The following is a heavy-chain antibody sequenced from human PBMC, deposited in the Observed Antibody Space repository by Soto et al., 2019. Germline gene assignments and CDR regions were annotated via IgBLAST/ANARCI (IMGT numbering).Heavy chain of an antibody. J-gene: IGHJ3*02. V-gene: IGHV6-1*01. CDR1: GDSVSSNSAA. D-gene: IGHD6-19*01. Sequence: PSQTLSLTCVISGDSVSSNSAAWNWIRQSPSRGLEWLGRTCYRSKWYNDYAVSVKSRITINPDTSKNQFSLQLNSVTPEDTAVYYCARDNTGYSSGERPPDDAFDIWGQGTMVTVSS. CDR2: TCYRSKWYN. CDR3: ARDNTGYSSGERPPDDAFDI.